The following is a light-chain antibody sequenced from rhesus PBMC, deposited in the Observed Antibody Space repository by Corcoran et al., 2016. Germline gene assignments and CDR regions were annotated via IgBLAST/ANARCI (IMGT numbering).Light chain of an antibody. CDR2: DAS. Sequence: DIQMTQSPSSLSASVGDTVTITCRASQGVSRFLNWFQQQPGKAPKLLIYDASSLESGVTPRFSGSVSGTDFTLTISSLQPEDFAVYYCRQHNTYPWTFGQGTKVEI. CDR1: QGVSRF. J-gene: IGKJ1*01. CDR3: RQHNTYPWT. V-gene: IGKV1-28*03.